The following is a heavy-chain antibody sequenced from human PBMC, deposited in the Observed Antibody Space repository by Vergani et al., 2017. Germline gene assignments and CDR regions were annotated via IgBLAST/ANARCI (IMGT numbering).Heavy chain of an antibody. CDR3: TRSECSGTTCYGHYFDL. J-gene: IGHJ4*01. Sequence: VELLESGGGLAQPGGSLRVSCSASGFRVTTYYMSWVRQAPGKGLEGVSVIKSDGRTSYAESVRGRFTISRDTSRNAVYLQMNILRVEDTGVYYCTRSECSGTTCYGHYFDLWGHGILVTFSS. V-gene: IGHV3-66*02. D-gene: IGHD2-15*01. CDR1: GFRVTTYY. CDR2: IKSDGRT.